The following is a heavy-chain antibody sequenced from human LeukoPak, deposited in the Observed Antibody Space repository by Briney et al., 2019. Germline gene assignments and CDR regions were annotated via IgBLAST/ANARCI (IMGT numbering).Heavy chain of an antibody. CDR2: IIPLLGIA. CDR3: AGGLSPSGWIFDY. D-gene: IGHD6-19*01. J-gene: IGHJ4*02. V-gene: IGHV1-69*04. CDR1: GGTFSSYG. Sequence: SVKVSCKASGGTFSSYGISWVRQAPGQGLEWMGRIIPLLGIANYAQKFQGRVTITADKSTSTVYMELSSLRSEDTAVYYCAGGLSPSGWIFDYWGQGTLVTASS.